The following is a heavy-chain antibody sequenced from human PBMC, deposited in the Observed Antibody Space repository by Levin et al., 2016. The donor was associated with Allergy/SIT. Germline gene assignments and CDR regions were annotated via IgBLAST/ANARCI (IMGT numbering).Heavy chain of an antibody. CDR2: ISYDGSNK. V-gene: IGHV3-30*18. CDR3: AKDRFVAHNDNFRPLDF. J-gene: IGHJ4*02. D-gene: IGHD1-20*01. Sequence: WIRQPPGKGLEWVAVISYDGSNKYYADSVKGRFTISRDNSKNTLYLQMNSLRAEDTAVYYCAKDRFVAHNDNFRPLDFWGRGTLVTVSS.